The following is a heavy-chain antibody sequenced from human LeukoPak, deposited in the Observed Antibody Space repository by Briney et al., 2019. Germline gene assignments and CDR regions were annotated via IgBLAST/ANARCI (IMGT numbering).Heavy chain of an antibody. CDR2: INPNSGGT. Sequence: ASAKVSCKASGYTFTGYYMHWVRQAPGQGLEWMGWINPNSGGTNYAQKFQGRVTMTRDTSISTAYMELSRLRSDDTAVYYCAREKGWGYSGYGDFDYWGQGTLVTVSS. J-gene: IGHJ4*02. V-gene: IGHV1-2*02. CDR3: AREKGWGYSGYGDFDY. D-gene: IGHD5-12*01. CDR1: GYTFTGYY.